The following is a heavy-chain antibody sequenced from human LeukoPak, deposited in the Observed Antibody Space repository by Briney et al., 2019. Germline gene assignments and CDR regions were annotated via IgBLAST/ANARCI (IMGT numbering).Heavy chain of an antibody. CDR3: ARWYYYGSGSFDY. CDR1: GFTFSNYH. J-gene: IGHJ4*02. V-gene: IGHV3-11*01. CDR2: ISSGGTTM. D-gene: IGHD3-10*01. Sequence: GGSLRLSCAASGFTFSNYHMSWIRQAPGKGLEWVSYISSGGTTMYYADSVKGRFTISRDNAKNSLYLQVNSLRAEDTAVYYCARWYYYGSGSFDYWGQGTLVTVSS.